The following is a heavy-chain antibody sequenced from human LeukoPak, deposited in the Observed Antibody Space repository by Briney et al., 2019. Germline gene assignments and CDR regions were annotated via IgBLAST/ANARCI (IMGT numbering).Heavy chain of an antibody. CDR1: GGSISSYY. Sequence: SETLSLTCTVSGGSISSYYWSWIRQPPGKGPEWIGYIYYSGSTNYNPSLKSRVTISVDTSKNQFSLKLSSVTAADTAVYYCAREGGPTHWFDPWGQGTLVTVSS. J-gene: IGHJ5*02. CDR2: IYYSGST. CDR3: AREGGPTHWFDP. D-gene: IGHD1-26*01. V-gene: IGHV4-59*01.